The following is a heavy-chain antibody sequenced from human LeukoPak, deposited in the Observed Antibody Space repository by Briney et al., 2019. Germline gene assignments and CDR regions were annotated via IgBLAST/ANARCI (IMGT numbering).Heavy chain of an antibody. D-gene: IGHD6-19*01. CDR1: GYTFTGYY. Sequence: ASVKVSCKASGYTFTGYYMHWVRQAPGQGLEWVGWINPNSGGTNYAQKFQGRVTMTRDTSISTAYMELSRLRSDDTAVYYCARLGYSSGWYSNGAFDIWGQGTMVTVSS. CDR2: INPNSGGT. J-gene: IGHJ3*02. V-gene: IGHV1-2*02. CDR3: ARLGYSSGWYSNGAFDI.